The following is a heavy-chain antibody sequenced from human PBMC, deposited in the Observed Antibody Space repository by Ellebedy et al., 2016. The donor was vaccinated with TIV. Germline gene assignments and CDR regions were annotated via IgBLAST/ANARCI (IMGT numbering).Heavy chain of an antibody. V-gene: IGHV3-30*02. D-gene: IGHD6-25*01. Sequence: GESLKISCAASGFTFSNFGMHWVRQAPGKGLEWVAFIRYDGSNKYYADSVKGRFTISRDNSKNTLYLQMNSLRAEDTATYYCVRGGRDRSGFDAWGQGTVVTVSS. CDR2: IRYDGSNK. J-gene: IGHJ4*02. CDR1: GFTFSNFG. CDR3: VRGGRDRSGFDA.